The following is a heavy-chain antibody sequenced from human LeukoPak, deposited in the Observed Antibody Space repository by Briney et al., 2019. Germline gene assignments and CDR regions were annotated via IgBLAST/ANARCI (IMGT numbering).Heavy chain of an antibody. V-gene: IGHV3-23*01. CDR3: AKGERGLPYFDY. J-gene: IGHJ4*02. CDR2: ISGGGST. D-gene: IGHD5-18*01. Sequence: GGSLRLSCAASGFTFTSYSMNWVRQAPGKGLEWVSTISGGGSTYYADSVKGRFTISRDNSKNTLYLQMNSLRAEDTAVYYCAKGERGLPYFDYWGQGTLVTVSS. CDR1: GFTFTSYS.